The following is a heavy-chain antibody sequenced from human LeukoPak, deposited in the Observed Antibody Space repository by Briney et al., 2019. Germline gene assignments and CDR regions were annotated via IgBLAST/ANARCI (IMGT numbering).Heavy chain of an antibody. CDR1: GGSFSGYY. Sequence: SETLSLTCAVYGGSFSGYYWSWIRQPPGKGLEWIGEINHSGSTNYNPSLKSRVTISVDTSKNQFSLKLSSVTAADTAVYYCARDGTGYSSGHFDYWGQGTLVTVSS. D-gene: IGHD6-19*01. V-gene: IGHV4-34*01. CDR3: ARDGTGYSSGHFDY. CDR2: INHSGST. J-gene: IGHJ4*02.